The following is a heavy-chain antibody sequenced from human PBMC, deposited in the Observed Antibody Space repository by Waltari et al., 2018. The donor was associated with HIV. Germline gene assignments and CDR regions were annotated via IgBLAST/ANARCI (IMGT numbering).Heavy chain of an antibody. CDR2: INHSGRT. D-gene: IGHD3-10*01. CDR1: GGSSRIYY. V-gene: IGHV4-34*02. J-gene: IGHJ4*02. Sequence: QEQLQQWGTGLLKPSETPSLTCAVQGGSSRIYYWSWISQPPGKGLEWIAEINHSGRTNYNPSLKSRLTISVDTSKTQFSVKLTSVTAADTAVYFCARGQYGPGSREDYCGQGTLVTVAS. CDR3: ARGQYGPGSREDY.